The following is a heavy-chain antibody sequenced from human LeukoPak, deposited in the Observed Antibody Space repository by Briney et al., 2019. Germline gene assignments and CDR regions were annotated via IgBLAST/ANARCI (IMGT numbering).Heavy chain of an antibody. CDR3: AREPGYSYGFDAFDI. Sequence: GGSLRLSCAASGFTFSSYGMHWVRQAPGKGLEWVAVISYDGSNKYYADSVKGRFTISRDNAKNSLYLQMNSLRAEDTAVYYCAREPGYSYGFDAFDIWGQGTMVTVSS. CDR2: ISYDGSNK. CDR1: GFTFSSYG. J-gene: IGHJ3*02. V-gene: IGHV3-30*03. D-gene: IGHD5-18*01.